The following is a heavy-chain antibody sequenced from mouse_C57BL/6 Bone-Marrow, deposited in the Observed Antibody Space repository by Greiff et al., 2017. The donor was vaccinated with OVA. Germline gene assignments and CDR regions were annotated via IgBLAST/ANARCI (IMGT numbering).Heavy chain of an antibody. V-gene: IGHV1-54*01. Sequence: QVQLQQSGAELVRPGTSVKVSCKASGYAFTNYLIEWVKQRPGQGLAWIGVINPGSGGTNYNEKFKGKATLTADKSSSTAYMQLSSLTSEDSAVYFCARTLEDYWGQGTTLTVSS. CDR2: INPGSGGT. J-gene: IGHJ2*01. CDR3: ARTLEDY. CDR1: GYAFTNYL.